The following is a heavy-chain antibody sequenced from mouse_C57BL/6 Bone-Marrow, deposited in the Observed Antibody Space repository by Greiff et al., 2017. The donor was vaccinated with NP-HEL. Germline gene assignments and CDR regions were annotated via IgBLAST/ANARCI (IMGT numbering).Heavy chain of an antibody. D-gene: IGHD1-1*01. V-gene: IGHV1-7*01. J-gene: IGHJ1*03. Sequence: VQLQQSGAELAKPGASVKLSCKASGYTFTSYWMHWVKQRPGQGLEWIGYINPRSGYTKYNQKFKDKATLTADKSSSTAYMQLSSLTYEDSAVYYCARGCRPHYYGSSYWYFDVWGTGTTVTVSS. CDR2: INPRSGYT. CDR1: GYTFTSYW. CDR3: ARGCRPHYYGSSYWYFDV.